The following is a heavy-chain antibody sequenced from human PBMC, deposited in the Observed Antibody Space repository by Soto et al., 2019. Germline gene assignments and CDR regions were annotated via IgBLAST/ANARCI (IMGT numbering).Heavy chain of an antibody. V-gene: IGHV4-61*01. J-gene: IGHJ6*02. Sequence: QVQLQESGPGLVKPSETLSLTCTVSGGSVSSGSDYWSWIRQPPGKGLEWIGYSYYSGSTNYNPSLKSRVTISVDTSKNQFSLKLSSVTAADTAVYYCARGIEGWYQGRYYYGMDVWGQGTTVTVSS. CDR3: ARGIEGWYQGRYYYGMDV. D-gene: IGHD6-19*01. CDR1: GGSVSSGSDY. CDR2: SYYSGST.